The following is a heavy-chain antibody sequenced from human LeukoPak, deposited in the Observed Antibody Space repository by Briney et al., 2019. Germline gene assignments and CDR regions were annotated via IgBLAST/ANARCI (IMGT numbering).Heavy chain of an antibody. V-gene: IGHV3-33*01. CDR2: IWYDGGNK. D-gene: IGHD6-19*01. Sequence: PGGSLRLSCTTSGFSFNSYAIHWVRQAPGKGLEWVAFIWYDGGNKHYADSVKGRFAMSRDRAMNAVILQMNSLKVEDTAVYYCARARGKFAVEPTPSDYWGQGTLVTVSS. CDR3: ARARGKFAVEPTPSDY. CDR1: GFSFNSYA. J-gene: IGHJ4*02.